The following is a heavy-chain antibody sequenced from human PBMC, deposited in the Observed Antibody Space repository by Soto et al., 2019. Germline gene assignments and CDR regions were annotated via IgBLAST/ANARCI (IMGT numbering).Heavy chain of an antibody. V-gene: IGHV1-18*01. Sequence: ASVNGSCKASGYTFTSYVISWVRQAPGQGLEWMGWISAYNGNTNYAQKLQGRVTMTTDTSTSTAYMELRSLRSDDTAVYYCARNDIVVVVAAPPGYYYYMDVWGKGTTVTVSS. D-gene: IGHD2-15*01. CDR2: ISAYNGNT. CDR1: GYTFTSYV. J-gene: IGHJ6*03. CDR3: ARNDIVVVVAAPPGYYYYMDV.